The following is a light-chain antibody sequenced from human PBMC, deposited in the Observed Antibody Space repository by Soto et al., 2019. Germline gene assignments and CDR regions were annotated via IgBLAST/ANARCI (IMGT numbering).Light chain of an antibody. J-gene: IGLJ1*01. Sequence: QSVLTQPPSASGTPGPRVTISCSGSSSNVGSNTVNWYQQLPGTAPKLLIYNNIHRPSGVPDRVSGYESGSSASLAISGFQSEDEADYYCSAWDDSLNGLVCGTGTKLTVL. CDR1: SSNVGSNT. CDR3: SAWDDSLNGLV. CDR2: NNI. V-gene: IGLV1-44*01.